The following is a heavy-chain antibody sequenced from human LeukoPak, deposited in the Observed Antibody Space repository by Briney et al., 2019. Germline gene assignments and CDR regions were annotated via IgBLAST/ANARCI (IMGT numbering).Heavy chain of an antibody. CDR3: ASGDSGYDYEADY. CDR1: GYTFTGYY. Sequence: ASVKVSCKASGYTFTGYYMHWVRQAPGQGLEGMGWINPNSGGTNYAQKFQGRVTMTRDTSISTAYMELSRLRSDDTAVYYCASGDSGYDYEADYWGQGTLVTVSS. CDR2: INPNSGGT. J-gene: IGHJ4*02. D-gene: IGHD5-12*01. V-gene: IGHV1-2*02.